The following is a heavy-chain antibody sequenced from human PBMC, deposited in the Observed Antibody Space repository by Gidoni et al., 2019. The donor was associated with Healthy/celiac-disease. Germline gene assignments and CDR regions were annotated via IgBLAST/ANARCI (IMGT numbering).Heavy chain of an antibody. V-gene: IGHV4-39*01. D-gene: IGHD3-3*01. J-gene: IGHJ3*02. CDR2: IYYSGST. CDR1: GGAISSSHYA. Sequence: QLQLQESGPGLVKPSETLSPPCTVSGGAISSSHYAWGWIRQPPGTGREWIGSIYYSGSTYYNPSLKSRVTISVDTSKNQFSLKLSSVTAADTAVYYCARPLRFLEWLFPSNAFDIWGQGTMVTFSS. CDR3: ARPLRFLEWLFPSNAFDI.